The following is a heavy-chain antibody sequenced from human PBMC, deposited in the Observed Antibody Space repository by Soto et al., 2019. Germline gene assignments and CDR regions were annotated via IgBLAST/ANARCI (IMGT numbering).Heavy chain of an antibody. CDR2: INHSGST. D-gene: IGHD2-21*02. Sequence: PSETLSLTCAVYGGSFSGYYWSWIRQPPGKGLEWIGEINHSGSTTYNPSLKSRVTISVDTSKNQFSLKLSSVTAADTAVYYCARGVVVTAMGYYYYGMDVWGQGTTVTVSS. CDR3: ARGVVVTAMGYYYYGMDV. CDR1: GGSFSGYY. V-gene: IGHV4-34*01. J-gene: IGHJ6*02.